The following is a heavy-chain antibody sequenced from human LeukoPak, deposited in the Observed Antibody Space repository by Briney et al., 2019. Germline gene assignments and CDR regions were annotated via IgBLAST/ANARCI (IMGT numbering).Heavy chain of an antibody. J-gene: IGHJ4*02. V-gene: IGHV3-30*03. CDR3: ARAHYYDSSGLDY. CDR2: ISYDGSNK. D-gene: IGHD3-22*01. CDR1: GFTFSSYG. Sequence: PGRSLRLSCAASGFTFSSYGMHWVRQAPGEGLEWVAVISYDGSNKYYADSVKGRFTISRDNSKNSLYLQMNSLRAEDTAVYYCARAHYYDSSGLDYWGQGTLVTVSS.